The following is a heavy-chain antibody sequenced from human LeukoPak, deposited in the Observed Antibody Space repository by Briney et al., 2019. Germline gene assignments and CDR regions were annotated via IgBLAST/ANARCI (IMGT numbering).Heavy chain of an antibody. Sequence: ASVKVSCKASGYTFTGYYMHWVRQAPGQGLEWMGWINPNSGGTNYAQKFQGRVTMTRDTSISTAYMELSRLRSDDTAVYYCAPTVGAIPYFDYWGQGTLVTVSS. J-gene: IGHJ4*02. CDR1: GYTFTGYY. D-gene: IGHD1-26*01. V-gene: IGHV1-2*02. CDR2: INPNSGGT. CDR3: APTVGAIPYFDY.